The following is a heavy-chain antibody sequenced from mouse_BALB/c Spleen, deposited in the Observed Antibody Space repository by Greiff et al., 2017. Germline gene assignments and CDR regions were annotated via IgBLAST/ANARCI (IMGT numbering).Heavy chain of an antibody. V-gene: IGHV2-9*02. CDR3: ARSYYGNYEYYAMDY. CDR1: GFSLTSYG. Sequence: VKLVESGPGLVAPSQSLSITCTVSGFSLTSYGVHWVRQPPGKGLEWLGVIWAGGSTNYNSALMSRLSISKDNSKSQVFLKMNSLQTDDTAMYYCARSYYGNYEYYAMDYWGQGTSVTVSS. J-gene: IGHJ4*01. CDR2: IWAGGST. D-gene: IGHD2-1*01.